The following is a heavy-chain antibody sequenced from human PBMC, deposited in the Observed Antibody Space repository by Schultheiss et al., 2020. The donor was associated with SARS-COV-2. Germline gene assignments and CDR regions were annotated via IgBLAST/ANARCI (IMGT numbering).Heavy chain of an antibody. CDR1: GFTFDDYG. Sequence: SLKISCAASGFTFDDYGMHWVRQAPGKGLEWVSGISWNSGSIAYADSVKGRFTISRDNSKNTLYLQMNSLRAEDTAVYYCAKDQAGNPYYWGQGTLVTVSS. V-gene: IGHV3-9*01. CDR2: ISWNSGSI. D-gene: IGHD3-10*01. CDR3: AKDQAGNPYY. J-gene: IGHJ4*02.